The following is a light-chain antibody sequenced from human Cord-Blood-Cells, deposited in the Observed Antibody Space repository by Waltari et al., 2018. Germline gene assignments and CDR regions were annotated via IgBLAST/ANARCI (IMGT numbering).Light chain of an antibody. Sequence: SSELTQDPAVSVALGQTVWLSPQGDSLRSYSASWYQQKPGQAPVLVIYDKNNRPSWIPDRFSGSSSGNTASLTITVAQAEDEADYYCNSRDSSGNHWVFGGGTKLTVL. CDR2: DKN. CDR3: NSRDSSGNHWV. V-gene: IGLV3-19*01. CDR1: SLRSYS. J-gene: IGLJ3*02.